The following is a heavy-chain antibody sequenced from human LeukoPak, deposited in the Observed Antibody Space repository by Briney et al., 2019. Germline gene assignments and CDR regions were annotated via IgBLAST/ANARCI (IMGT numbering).Heavy chain of an antibody. J-gene: IGHJ4*02. V-gene: IGHV4-34*01. CDR2: IHYTGAT. CDR1: GGSITGYY. D-gene: IGHD3-9*01. Sequence: SETLSLTCAVYGGSITGYYWSWMRQTPGRGLEWVGEIHYTGATSYNPSLKRRATISTDTSKNPFSLRLSSVTAADRAVYYCARGNILPGYCFDFWGQGALVTVSS. CDR3: ARGNILPGYCFDF.